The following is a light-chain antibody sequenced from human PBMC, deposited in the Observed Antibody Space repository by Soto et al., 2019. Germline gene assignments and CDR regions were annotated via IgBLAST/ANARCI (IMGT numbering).Light chain of an antibody. Sequence: QSALTQPASVSGSPGQSVTISCTGASSDVGGYDYVSWYQQHPGKAPKLILYEVNNRPSGFSNHFSGSKSGNTASLIISGLQADDEADYYCSSDSTTSTPVLGSGTKLTVL. J-gene: IGLJ1*01. CDR2: EVN. CDR3: SSDSTTSTPV. V-gene: IGLV2-14*01. CDR1: SSDVGGYDY.